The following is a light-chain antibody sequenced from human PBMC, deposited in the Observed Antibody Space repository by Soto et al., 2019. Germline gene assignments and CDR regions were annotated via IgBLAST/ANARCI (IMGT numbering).Light chain of an antibody. J-gene: IGKJ4*01. CDR3: QQYNNWPRAT. CDR1: QTISSN. V-gene: IGKV3-15*01. CDR2: RTS. Sequence: ETVMTQSPATLSVSPGERATLSCRASQTISSNLAWYQQKPGQAPRILMFRTSTRATGIPARFSGSGSGTEFNLTTSSLQYEDSAVYSCQQYNNWPRATFGGGTKVEIK.